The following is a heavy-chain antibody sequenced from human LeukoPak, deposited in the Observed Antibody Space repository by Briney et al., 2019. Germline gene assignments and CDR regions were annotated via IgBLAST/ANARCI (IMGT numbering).Heavy chain of an antibody. Sequence: ASETLSLTCTVSGGSISSGGYYWSWIRQHPGKGLEWIGYIYYSGSTYYNPSLKSRVTISVDTSKNQFSLKLSSVTAADTAVYHCAREVGTERWFDPWGQGTRVTVSS. CDR3: AREVGTERWFDP. CDR2: IYYSGST. CDR1: GGSISSGGYY. J-gene: IGHJ5*02. D-gene: IGHD5-18*01. V-gene: IGHV4-31*03.